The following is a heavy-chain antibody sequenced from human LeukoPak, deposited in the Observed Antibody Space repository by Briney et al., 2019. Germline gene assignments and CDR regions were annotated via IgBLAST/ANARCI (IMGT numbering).Heavy chain of an antibody. V-gene: IGHV4-59*01. CDR2: IYYSGST. J-gene: IGHJ3*02. CDR3: ARDSWGYHDSSGSYAFDI. CDR1: GGSISSYY. D-gene: IGHD3-22*01. Sequence: SETLSLTCTVSGGSISSYYWNWIRQPPGKGLEWIGYIYYSGSTNYNPSLKSRVTISVDTSKNQFSLKLSSVTAADTAVYYCARDSWGYHDSSGSYAFDIWGQGTMVSVSS.